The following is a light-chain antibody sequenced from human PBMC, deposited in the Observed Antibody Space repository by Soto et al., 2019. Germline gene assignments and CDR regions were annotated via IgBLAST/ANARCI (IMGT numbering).Light chain of an antibody. J-gene: IGKJ5*01. Sequence: EIVMTQSPATVSVSPGERATLSCRASQSVSSNLAWYQQKPGQAPRLLIYGASTRATGIPARFSGSGSGTEFTLTISSLEPEDFAVYYCQQYNNWPPITFGQGTRLEIK. CDR2: GAS. V-gene: IGKV3D-15*01. CDR1: QSVSSN. CDR3: QQYNNWPPIT.